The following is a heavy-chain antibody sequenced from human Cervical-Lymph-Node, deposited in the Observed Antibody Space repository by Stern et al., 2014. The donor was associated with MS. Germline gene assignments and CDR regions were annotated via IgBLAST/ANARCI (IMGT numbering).Heavy chain of an antibody. V-gene: IGHV2-5*02. J-gene: IGHJ6*02. CDR1: GFSLSADGVG. Sequence: QITLKESGPSLVRPTQTVTLTCTVSGFSLSADGVGVGWVRQAPGKALEWLALLYWDDDDRYSQSLKNRLTIKKDTSKNQVVLTMTDMDPEDTGTYYCAHSFGSVSRTYSGMDVWGQGTTVTVS. CDR2: LYWDDDD. CDR3: AHSFGSVSRTYSGMDV. D-gene: IGHD3-3*01.